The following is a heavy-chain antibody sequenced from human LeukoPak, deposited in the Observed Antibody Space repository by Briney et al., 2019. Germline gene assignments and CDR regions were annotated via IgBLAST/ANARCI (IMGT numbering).Heavy chain of an antibody. CDR3: ARAHFSSANWFDP. CDR1: GGSISSSSYY. CDR2: IYYSGST. J-gene: IGHJ5*02. Sequence: PSETLSLTCTVSGGSISSSSYYWGWIRQPPGKGLEWIGRIYYSGSTYYNPSLKSRVPISVDTSKNQFSPKLSSVSAAETAVYYCARAHFSSANWFDPWGQGTLVTVSS. V-gene: IGHV4-39*07. D-gene: IGHD6-25*01.